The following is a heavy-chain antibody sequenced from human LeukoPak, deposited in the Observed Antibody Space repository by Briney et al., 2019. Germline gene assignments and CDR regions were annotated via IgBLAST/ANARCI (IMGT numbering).Heavy chain of an antibody. V-gene: IGHV4-39*07. CDR3: AREMSIVVVVAATGVKNWFDP. D-gene: IGHD2-15*01. J-gene: IGHJ5*02. CDR1: GGPISTSGYY. CDR2: IYYLGSP. Sequence: SETLSLTCSVSGGPISTSGYYWGWIRQPPGKGLEWIGYIYYLGSPYYSPSLKSRVTLSVDTSKNQFSLKLSSVTAADTAVHYCAREMSIVVVVAATGVKNWFDPWGQGTLVTVSS.